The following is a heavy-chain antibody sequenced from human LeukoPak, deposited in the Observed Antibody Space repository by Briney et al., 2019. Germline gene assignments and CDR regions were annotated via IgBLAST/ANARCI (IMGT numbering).Heavy chain of an antibody. V-gene: IGHV3-23*01. CDR2: ISVSGDNT. CDR1: GFTFSSYA. J-gene: IGHJ4*02. Sequence: GGSLRLPCAVSGFTFSSYAMSWARQAPGKGLEWVSGISVSGDNTYYADSAKGRFTISRDNSRDTLYLQMNSLRAEDTAVYYCAKATMVRGVISLFDYWGQGTLVTVSS. CDR3: AKATMVRGVISLFDY. D-gene: IGHD3-10*01.